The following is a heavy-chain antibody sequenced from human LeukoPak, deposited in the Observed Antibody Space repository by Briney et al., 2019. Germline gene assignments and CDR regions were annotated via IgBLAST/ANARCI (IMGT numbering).Heavy chain of an antibody. Sequence: GGSLRLSCAASGFTFSSYGMHWVRQAPGKGLEWVAVISYDGSNKYYADSVKGRFAISRDNSKNTLYLQMNSLRAEDTAVYYCARDRIPKYSAITYWGQGTLVTVSS. J-gene: IGHJ4*02. D-gene: IGHD6-6*01. CDR1: GFTFSSYG. CDR3: ARDRIPKYSAITY. CDR2: ISYDGSNK. V-gene: IGHV3-30*19.